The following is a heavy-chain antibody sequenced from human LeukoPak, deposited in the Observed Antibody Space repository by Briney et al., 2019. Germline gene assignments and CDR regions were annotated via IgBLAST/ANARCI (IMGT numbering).Heavy chain of an antibody. CDR1: GFTFSSYA. D-gene: IGHD6-13*01. J-gene: IGHJ4*02. V-gene: IGHV3-23*01. Sequence: KTGGSLRLSCAASGFTFSSYAMSWVRQAPGKGLEWVSGITGSGGNTYYADSVKGRFTISRDNSKNTLYLQMSSLRAEETAIYYCAKDTSTRWYSSTPLPGDYWGQGTLVTVSS. CDR2: ITGSGGNT. CDR3: AKDTSTRWYSSTPLPGDY.